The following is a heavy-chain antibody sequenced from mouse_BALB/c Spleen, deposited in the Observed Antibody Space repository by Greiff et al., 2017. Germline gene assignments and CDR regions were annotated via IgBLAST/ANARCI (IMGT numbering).Heavy chain of an antibody. CDR2: IWAGGST. V-gene: IGHV2-9*02. CDR1: GFSLTSYG. J-gene: IGHJ3*01. CDR3: ARGYYRSFAY. D-gene: IGHD2-14*01. Sequence: VQVVESGPGLVAPSQSLSITCTVSGFSLTSYGVHWVRQPPGKGLEWLGVIWAGGSTNYNSALMSRLSISKDNSKSQVFLKMNSLQTDDTAMYYCARGYYRSFAYWGQGTLVTVSA.